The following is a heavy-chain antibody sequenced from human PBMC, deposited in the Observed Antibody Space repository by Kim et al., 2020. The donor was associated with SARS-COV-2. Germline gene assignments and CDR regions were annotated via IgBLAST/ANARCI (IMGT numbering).Heavy chain of an antibody. J-gene: IGHJ5*02. Sequence: GGSLRLSCAASGFIFRGFWMSWVRQAPGRGLEWVANINQDGSDAFYVDSVKGRFTISRDNTKKSLYLQMSSLRVTDTAVYYCARVLGDYGDYAYNCCHPWAQGTRVTVSS. CDR3: ARVLGDYGDYAYNCCHP. CDR1: GFIFRGFW. D-gene: IGHD4-17*01. CDR2: INQDGSDA. V-gene: IGHV3-7*01.